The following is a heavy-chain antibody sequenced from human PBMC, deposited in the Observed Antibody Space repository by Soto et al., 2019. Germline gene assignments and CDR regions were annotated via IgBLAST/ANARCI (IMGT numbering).Heavy chain of an antibody. CDR3: ARDQSPYQLLSPNWFDP. J-gene: IGHJ5*02. CDR1: RFTFSNYA. D-gene: IGHD2-21*01. CDR2: ISGSDDST. Sequence: HPGGSLRLSCAASRFTFSNYAMSWVRQAPGKGLEWVSSISGSDDSTYYADSVKGRFTISRDNSKNTLYLQMNSLRAEDTAVYYCARDQSPYQLLSPNWFDPWGQGTLVTVSS. V-gene: IGHV3-23*01.